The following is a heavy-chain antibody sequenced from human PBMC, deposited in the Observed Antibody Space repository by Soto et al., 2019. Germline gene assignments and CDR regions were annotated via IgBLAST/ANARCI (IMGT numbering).Heavy chain of an antibody. Sequence: GGSLRLSCAASGFTFSSYSMNWVRQAPGKGLEWVSSISSSSSYIYYADSVKGRFTISRDNAKNSLYLQMNSLRAEDTAVYYCARDGIVATGALLYYYYGMDVWGQGTTVTVSS. V-gene: IGHV3-21*01. CDR3: ARDGIVATGALLYYYYGMDV. CDR2: ISSSSSYI. D-gene: IGHD5-12*01. CDR1: GFTFSSYS. J-gene: IGHJ6*02.